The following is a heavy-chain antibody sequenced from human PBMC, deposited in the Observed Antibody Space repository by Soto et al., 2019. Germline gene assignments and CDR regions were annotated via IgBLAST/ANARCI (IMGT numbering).Heavy chain of an antibody. CDR3: ASLFPRSSSWYPYYYGMDV. V-gene: IGHV1-18*01. CDR2: ISAYNGNT. Sequence: XSVKVSCKASGHTFTSYGISWVRQAPGQGLEWMGWISAYNGNTNYAQKLQGRVTMTTDTSTSTAYMELRSLRSDDTAVYYCASLFPRSSSWYPYYYGMDVRGQGTTVTVSS. J-gene: IGHJ6*02. D-gene: IGHD6-13*01. CDR1: GHTFTSYG.